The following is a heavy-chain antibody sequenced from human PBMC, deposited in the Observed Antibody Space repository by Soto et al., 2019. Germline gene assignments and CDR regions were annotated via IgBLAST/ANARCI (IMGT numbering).Heavy chain of an antibody. CDR2: INHSGST. V-gene: IGHV4-34*01. D-gene: IGHD1-20*01. Sequence: SETLSLTCAVYGGSFSGYYWSWIRQPPGKGLEWIGEINHSGSTNYNPSLKSRVTISVDTSKNQFSLKLSSVTAADTAVYYCARGFFGITGTTSYFDYWGQGTLVTVSS. J-gene: IGHJ4*02. CDR1: GGSFSGYY. CDR3: ARGFFGITGTTSYFDY.